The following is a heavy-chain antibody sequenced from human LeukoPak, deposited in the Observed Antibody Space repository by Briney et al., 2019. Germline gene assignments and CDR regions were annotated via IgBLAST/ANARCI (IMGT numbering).Heavy chain of an antibody. CDR1: GFSLSTNGVG. V-gene: IGHV2-5*02. Sequence: SGPTLVKPTQTLTLTCTFSGFSLSTNGVGVGWIRQPPVKALDWLALIYWDDNERYSPSLMGRLTITKDTSKNQVVLTMTNMDPVDTATYYCVHRDSKANFYGFAYWGQGTLVTVSS. CDR2: IYWDDNE. CDR3: VHRDSKANFYGFAY. J-gene: IGHJ4*02. D-gene: IGHD4-17*01.